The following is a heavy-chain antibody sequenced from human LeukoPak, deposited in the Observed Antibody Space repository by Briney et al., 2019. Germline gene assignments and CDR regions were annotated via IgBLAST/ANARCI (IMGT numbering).Heavy chain of an antibody. D-gene: IGHD6-19*01. V-gene: IGHV3-49*03. J-gene: IGHJ4*02. CDR1: GFPFGDYA. CDR3: TRRGYSSGWSGPPFDY. Sequence: GGSLRLSCTASGFPFGDYAMNWFRQAPGKGLEWVGFIRSKAYGGTTEYAASVKGRFTISRDDSKSIAYLQMNSLKTEDTAVYYCTRRGYSSGWSGPPFDYWGQGTLVTVSS. CDR2: IRSKAYGGTT.